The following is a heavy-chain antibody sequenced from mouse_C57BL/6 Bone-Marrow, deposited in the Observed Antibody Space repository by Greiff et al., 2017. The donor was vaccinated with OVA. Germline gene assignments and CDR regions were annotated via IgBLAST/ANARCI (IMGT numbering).Heavy chain of an antibody. CDR3: ARCPSTVVTFD. CDR1: GYTFTSDW. D-gene: IGHD1-1*01. CDR2: IHPNSGST. V-gene: IGHV1-64*01. Sequence: QVQLQQPGAELVKPGASVKLSCKASGYTFTSDWMHWVKQRPGQGLEWIGMIHPNSGSTNYNEKFKSKATLTVDKSSSTAYMQLSSLTSEDSAVYYCARCPSTVVTFDWGQGTLVTVSA. J-gene: IGHJ3*01.